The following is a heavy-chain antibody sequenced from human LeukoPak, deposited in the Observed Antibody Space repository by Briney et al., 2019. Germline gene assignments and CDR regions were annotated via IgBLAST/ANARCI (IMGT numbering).Heavy chain of an antibody. J-gene: IGHJ4*02. V-gene: IGHV3-48*03. Sequence: GGSLRLSCAASGFPFSIYEMNWVRQAPGKGLEWVSNIGSSGTIRYYADSVKGRFSISRDNAKNSLYLQMNSLRVEDTGVYYCALLAVASDFDYWGQGALVTVSS. CDR3: ALLAVASDFDY. CDR2: IGSSGTIR. D-gene: IGHD6-19*01. CDR1: GFPFSIYE.